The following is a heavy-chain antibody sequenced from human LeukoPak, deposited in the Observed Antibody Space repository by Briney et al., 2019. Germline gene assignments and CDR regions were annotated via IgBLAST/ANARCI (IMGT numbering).Heavy chain of an antibody. V-gene: IGHV3-23*01. Sequence: PGGSLRLSCAASGFTFSSYAMSWVRQAPGKGLEWVSALSGSGGNTYYADSVKGRFTISRDNSKNTLYLQMNSLRDEDTAVYYCAKGPLIAVAGTTWECWGQGTLVTVSS. CDR3: AKGPLIAVAGTTWEC. CDR1: GFTFSSYA. D-gene: IGHD6-19*01. CDR2: LSGSGGNT. J-gene: IGHJ4*02.